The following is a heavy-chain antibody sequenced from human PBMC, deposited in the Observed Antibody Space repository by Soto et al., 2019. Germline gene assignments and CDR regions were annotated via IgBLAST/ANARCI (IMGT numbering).Heavy chain of an antibody. CDR1: GDYIHVGGYY. CDR2: TYYTGKT. V-gene: IGHV4-31*01. CDR3: GRDLTSNANCIDP. Sequence: SETLSLTCSVSGDYIHVGGYYWTWIRQRPGKGLEWMGYTYYTGKTYSNPSLESLLTMSVDRSKNQFSLRLTPVTAADTAVYFCGRDLTSNANCIDPWGQGTLVTVTS. D-gene: IGHD2-2*01. J-gene: IGHJ5*02.